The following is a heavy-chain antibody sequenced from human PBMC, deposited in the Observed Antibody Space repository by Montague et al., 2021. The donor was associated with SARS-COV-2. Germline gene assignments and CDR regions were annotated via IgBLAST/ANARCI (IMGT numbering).Heavy chain of an antibody. V-gene: IGHV4-31*03. D-gene: IGHD3-22*01. CDR1: GGSISSGGYY. CDR3: ARSPGPMILLMISSLNCYFDL. CDR2: IYYSGST. J-gene: IGHJ5*02. Sequence: TLSLTCTVSGGSISSGGYYWSWIRQHPGKGLEWIGNIYYSGSTYYNPSLKSRVTISVDTSKNQFSLKMSSVTAADTAVYYCARSPGPMILLMISSLNCYFDLWGQGTLVTVSS.